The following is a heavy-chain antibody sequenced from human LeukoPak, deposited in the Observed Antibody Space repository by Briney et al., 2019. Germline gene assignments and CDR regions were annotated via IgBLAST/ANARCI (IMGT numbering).Heavy chain of an antibody. CDR2: INHSGST. CDR1: GGSFSGYY. J-gene: IGHJ4*02. V-gene: IGHV4-34*01. Sequence: NSSETLSLTCAVYGGSFSGYYWSWIRQPPGKGLEWIGEINHSGSTNYNPSLKSRVTISVGTSKNQFSLKLSSVTAADTAVYYCARAPGLLTGGGDYCGQGTLVTVSS. D-gene: IGHD2-15*01. CDR3: ARAPGLLTGGGDY.